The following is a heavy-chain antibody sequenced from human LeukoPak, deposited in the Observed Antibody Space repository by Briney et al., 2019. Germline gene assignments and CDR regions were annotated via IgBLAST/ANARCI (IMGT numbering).Heavy chain of an antibody. CDR2: IKGDGSHT. V-gene: IGHV3-74*01. CDR3: VRDWDHFDFDS. D-gene: IGHD1-26*01. J-gene: IGHJ5*01. CDR1: GFTFRDYW. Sequence: QSGGSLRLSCAASGFTFRDYWMHWIRQAPGKGLVWVSRIKGDGSHTIYADSVKGRFTTSRDNAKNTLYLQMKSLRVEDTALYYCVRDWDHFDFDSWGQGTLVTVSS.